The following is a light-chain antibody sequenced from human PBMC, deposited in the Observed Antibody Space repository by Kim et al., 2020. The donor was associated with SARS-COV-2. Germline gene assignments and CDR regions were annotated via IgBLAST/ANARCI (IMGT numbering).Light chain of an antibody. CDR3: NSRDSSGNHHMV. V-gene: IGLV3-19*01. J-gene: IGLJ2*01. Sequence: LGRTVRITCQGESLRSYYASWYQQKPGQAPVLVIYGKNNRPSGIPDRFSGSSSGNTASLTITGAQAEDEADYYCNSRDSSGNHHMVFGGGTQLTVL. CDR1: SLRSYY. CDR2: GKN.